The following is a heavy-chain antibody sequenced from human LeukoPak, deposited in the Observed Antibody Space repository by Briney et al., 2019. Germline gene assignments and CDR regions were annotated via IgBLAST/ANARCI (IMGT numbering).Heavy chain of an antibody. CDR2: IYPGASDT. Sequence: GESLTISCKGSGYSFMSSWIGGVRLMPGKGLEWMGIIYPGASDTRYSPSIQGQVSISADKSISPAYLQWSSRKASDTAMYYCSRRVFYGSSGYFVFDYWGQGTLVTVSS. CDR1: GYSFMSSW. D-gene: IGHD3-22*01. J-gene: IGHJ4*02. CDR3: SRRVFYGSSGYFVFDY. V-gene: IGHV5-51*01.